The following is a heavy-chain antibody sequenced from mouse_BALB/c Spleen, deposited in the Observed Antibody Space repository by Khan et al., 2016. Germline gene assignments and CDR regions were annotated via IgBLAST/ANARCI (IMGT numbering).Heavy chain of an antibody. J-gene: IGHJ4*01. CDR2: ISSGGSYT. Sequence: EVELVESGGGLVKPGGSLKLSCAASGFPFSSYAMSWVRQSPEKRLEWVAEISSGGSYTYSPDTVTGRFTCPRANPTNPLYLTISTLRSEDPPMYCGARGGDAMDYWGQGTSVTVSS. V-gene: IGHV5-9-4*01. CDR3: ARGGDAMDY. CDR1: GFPFSSYA. D-gene: IGHD3-3*01.